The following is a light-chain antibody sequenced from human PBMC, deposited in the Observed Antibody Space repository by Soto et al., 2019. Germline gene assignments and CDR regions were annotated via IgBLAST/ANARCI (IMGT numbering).Light chain of an antibody. Sequence: QSALTQPRSVSGSPGQSVTISCSGTSSDVGGYEYVSWYQQHPGKAPRLLIYHVGQRPSGVPDRFSGSKSGTTASLTISGLQADDEAEYFCSSYTAGRTFVFCGGTKVTVL. CDR2: HVG. V-gene: IGLV2-11*01. CDR3: SSYTAGRTFV. J-gene: IGLJ2*01. CDR1: SSDVGGYEY.